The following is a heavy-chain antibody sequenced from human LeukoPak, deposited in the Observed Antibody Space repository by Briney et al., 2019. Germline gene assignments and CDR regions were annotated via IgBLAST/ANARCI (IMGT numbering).Heavy chain of an antibody. J-gene: IGHJ4*02. Sequence: GGSLRLSCAASGFTFSSYTMNWVRQAPGKGLEWVSSISMSSTYIYYAESVKGRFTISRDNAKNTLQLQMNSLRAEDMAVYYCARGGPHDYSDYCFDYWGQGTLVTVSS. V-gene: IGHV3-21*01. CDR1: GFTFSSYT. D-gene: IGHD4-11*01. CDR2: ISMSSTYI. CDR3: ARGGPHDYSDYCFDY.